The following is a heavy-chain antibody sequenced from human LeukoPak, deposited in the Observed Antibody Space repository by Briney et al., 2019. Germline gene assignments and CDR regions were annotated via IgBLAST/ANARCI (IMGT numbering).Heavy chain of an antibody. CDR3: ARVVRRDSSGYCSFYYFDY. CDR1: GGPLSNFY. V-gene: IGHV4-59*08. Sequence: SETLSLTCTVSGGPLSNFYWSWIRLPPGKGLEWIGYIYYSGSTNYNPSLKSRVTISVDTSKNQFSLKLSSVTAADTAVYYCARVVRRDSSGYCSFYYFDYWGQGTLVTVSS. CDR2: IYYSGST. J-gene: IGHJ4*02. D-gene: IGHD3-22*01.